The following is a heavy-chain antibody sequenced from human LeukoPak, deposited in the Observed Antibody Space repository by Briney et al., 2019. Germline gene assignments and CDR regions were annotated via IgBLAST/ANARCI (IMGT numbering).Heavy chain of an antibody. V-gene: IGHV3-30*03. J-gene: IGHJ4*02. CDR1: GFPFSSYG. Sequence: PGRSLRLSCAASGFPFSSYGMHWVRQAPGKGLEWVAVISHDGTNKYYVDSVKGRFTISRDNSKNTLYLQINSLRAEDTAVYYCAPSPAYGDVFRGNYWGQGTLVTVSS. CDR2: ISHDGTNK. CDR3: APSPAYGDVFRGNY. D-gene: IGHD4-17*01.